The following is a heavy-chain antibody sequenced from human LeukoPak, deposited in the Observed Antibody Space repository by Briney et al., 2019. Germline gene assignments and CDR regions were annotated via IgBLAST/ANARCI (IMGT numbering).Heavy chain of an antibody. D-gene: IGHD5/OR15-5a*01. J-gene: IGHJ6*04. CDR2: TGLNSVNT. V-gene: IGHV3-21*01. CDR3: SSLSVAV. Sequence: GGSLRLSCAASGFTFSRHAMSWVRQAPGKGLEWVSTTGLNSVNTLCAESVKGRFTISRDNARNSLYLQMNSLGVEDTAVYYCSSLSVAVWGKGTTVTVSS. CDR1: GFTFSRHA.